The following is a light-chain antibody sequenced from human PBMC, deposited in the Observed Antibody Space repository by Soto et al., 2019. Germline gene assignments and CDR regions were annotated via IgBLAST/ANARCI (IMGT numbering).Light chain of an antibody. CDR2: AAS. CDR3: QQSYSTPT. V-gene: IGKV1-39*01. J-gene: IGKJ1*01. Sequence: NQITQSPSSLSASVGDRATITCRASQSISSYLNWYQQKPGKAPKLLIYAASSLQSGVPSRFSGSGSGTDFTLTISSLQPEDFATYYCQQSYSTPTFGQGTKV. CDR1: QSISSY.